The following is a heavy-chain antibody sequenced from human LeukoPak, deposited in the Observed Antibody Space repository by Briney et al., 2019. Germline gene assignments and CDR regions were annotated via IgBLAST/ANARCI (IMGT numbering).Heavy chain of an antibody. D-gene: IGHD6-6*01. Sequence: SGTLSLTCTVSGCTISSYYWSWIRQPPGKGLEWIGYIYYSGSTNYKPSLKSRFTISVDKSKNQFSLKLNTVTAADTAVYYCARDLRTAARRGWFDPWGQGTLVTVSS. CDR3: ARDLRTAARRGWFDP. J-gene: IGHJ5*02. CDR1: GCTISSYY. CDR2: IYYSGST. V-gene: IGHV4-59*01.